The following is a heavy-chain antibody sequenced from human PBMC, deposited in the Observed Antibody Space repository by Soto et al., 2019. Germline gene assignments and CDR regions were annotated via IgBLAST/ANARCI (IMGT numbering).Heavy chain of an antibody. J-gene: IGHJ4*02. CDR3: AKDGGSGGGNDY. CDR2: ISYDGSNK. CDR1: GFTFSSYG. V-gene: IGHV3-30*18. D-gene: IGHD6-19*01. Sequence: QVQLVESGGGVVQPGRSLRLSCAASGFTFSSYGMHWVRQAPGKGLEWVAVISYDGSNKYYADSVKGRFTISRDNSKNTLYLQMNSLRAEDTAVYYCAKDGGSGGGNDYWGQGTLVTVSS.